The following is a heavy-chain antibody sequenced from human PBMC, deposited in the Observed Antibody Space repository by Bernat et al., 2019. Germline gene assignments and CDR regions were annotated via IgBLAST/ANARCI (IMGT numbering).Heavy chain of an antibody. Sequence: QVQLVESGGGVVQPGRSLRLSCAASGFTFSNSALHWVRQAPGKGLEWVAVVSYDGSHKYYPDSVKGRFTISRDNAKNSLYLQMNSLRAEDTAVYYCARGDTIFGVVIRFFDYWGQGTLVTVSS. D-gene: IGHD3-3*01. CDR2: VSYDGSHK. J-gene: IGHJ4*02. V-gene: IGHV3-30*07. CDR1: GFTFSNSA. CDR3: ARGDTIFGVVIRFFDY.